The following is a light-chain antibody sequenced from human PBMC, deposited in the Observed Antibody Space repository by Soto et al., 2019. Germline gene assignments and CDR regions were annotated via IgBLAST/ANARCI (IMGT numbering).Light chain of an antibody. CDR3: QQRSNWPTIT. V-gene: IGKV3-11*01. Sequence: EIVLTQSPATLSLSPGERATLSCRASQSVGSYLSWYQQKPGQDPRLLIYGASNRATGIPARFSGSGSGTDFTLTFSRLVPDDFAVYYCQQRSNWPTITFGQGTRLEI. CDR1: QSVGSY. J-gene: IGKJ5*01. CDR2: GAS.